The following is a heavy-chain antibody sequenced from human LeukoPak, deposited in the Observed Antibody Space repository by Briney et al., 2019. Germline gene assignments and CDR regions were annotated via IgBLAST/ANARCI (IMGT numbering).Heavy chain of an antibody. CDR3: ARAGKTTYYDLWSGYYTFDY. Sequence: GGSLRLSCAASGFTFSSYSMNWVRQAPGKGLEWVSSISSSSSYIYYADSVKGRFTISRDNAKNSLYLQMNSLRAEDTAVYYCARAGKTTYYDLWSGYYTFDYWGQGTLVTVSS. V-gene: IGHV3-21*01. CDR1: GFTFSSYS. D-gene: IGHD3-3*01. J-gene: IGHJ4*02. CDR2: ISSSSSYI.